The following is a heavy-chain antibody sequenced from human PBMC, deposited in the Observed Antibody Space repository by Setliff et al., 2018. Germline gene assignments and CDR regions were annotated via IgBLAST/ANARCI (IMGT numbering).Heavy chain of an antibody. Sequence: ASVKVSCKASGYTFTSYAMHWVRQAPGQRLEWMGWINAGNGNTKYSQKFQGRVTITRDTSASTAYMELSSLRSEDTAVYYCARDGVGVPAIDYGMDVWGQGTTVTV. CDR2: INAGNGNT. D-gene: IGHD2-2*01. CDR1: GYTFTSYA. V-gene: IGHV1-3*01. J-gene: IGHJ6*02. CDR3: ARDGVGVPAIDYGMDV.